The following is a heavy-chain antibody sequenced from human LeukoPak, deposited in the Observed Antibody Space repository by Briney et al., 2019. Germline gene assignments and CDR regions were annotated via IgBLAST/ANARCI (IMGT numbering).Heavy chain of an antibody. D-gene: IGHD2-8*01. CDR1: GFTFSSYC. CDR2: IHGDGRTT. Sequence: GGSLRLSCAASGFTFSSYCIHWVRQVPGKGLVWVSRIHGDGRTTTYADSVKGRFTISRDNAKNTLYLQMNSLRAEDTAVYYCARDNGENYHTAFDYWGQGTLVTVSS. J-gene: IGHJ4*02. V-gene: IGHV3-74*01. CDR3: ARDNGENYHTAFDY.